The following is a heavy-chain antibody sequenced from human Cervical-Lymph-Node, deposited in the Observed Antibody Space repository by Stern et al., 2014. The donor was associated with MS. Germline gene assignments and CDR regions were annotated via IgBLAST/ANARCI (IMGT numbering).Heavy chain of an antibody. CDR3: ARDPRYYYYGMDV. CDR2: IWYDGRNK. J-gene: IGHJ6*02. CDR1: GFIFSSYG. Sequence: VQLLESGGGVVQPGRSLRLSCAASGFIFSSYGMHWVRQAPGKGLEWVAVIWYDGRNKYYADSVKGRFTISRDNSKNTLYLQMNSLRAEDTAVYYCARDPRYYYYGMDVWGQGTTVTVSS. V-gene: IGHV3-33*01.